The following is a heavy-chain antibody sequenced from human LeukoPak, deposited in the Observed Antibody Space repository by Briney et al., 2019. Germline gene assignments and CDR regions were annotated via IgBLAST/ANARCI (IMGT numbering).Heavy chain of an antibody. J-gene: IGHJ4*02. CDR1: GFTFSSYA. D-gene: IGHD6-19*01. Sequence: PGGSLRLSCAASGFTFSSYAMSWVRQAPGKGLEWVSAISGSGGSTYYADSVKGRFTVSRDNSKNTLYLQMNSLRAEDTAVYYCAKMKSGIAVAVQTYYFDYWGQGTLVTVSS. CDR2: ISGSGGST. V-gene: IGHV3-23*01. CDR3: AKMKSGIAVAVQTYYFDY.